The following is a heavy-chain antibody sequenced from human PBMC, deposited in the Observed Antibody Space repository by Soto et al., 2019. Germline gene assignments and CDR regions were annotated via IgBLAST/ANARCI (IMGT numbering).Heavy chain of an antibody. Sequence: GGSLRLSCAASGFTFSSYGMHWVRQAPGKWLEWVAVISYDGSNKYYADSVKGRFTISRDNSKNTLYLQMNSLRAEDTAVYYCAKDIGRDGYNSDYYYGMDVWGQGXTVTVYS. D-gene: IGHD5-12*01. J-gene: IGHJ6*02. V-gene: IGHV3-30*18. CDR2: ISYDGSNK. CDR1: GFTFSSYG. CDR3: AKDIGRDGYNSDYYYGMDV.